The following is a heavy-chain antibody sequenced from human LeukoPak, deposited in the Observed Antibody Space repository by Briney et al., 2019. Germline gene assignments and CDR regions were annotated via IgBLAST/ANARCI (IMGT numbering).Heavy chain of an antibody. D-gene: IGHD2-15*01. CDR1: GYTFTGYY. J-gene: IGHJ5*02. Sequence: ASVKVSCKASGYTFTGYYMHWVRQAPGQGLEWMGWINPNSGGTNYAQKFQGRVTITRDTSISTAYMELSRLRSDDTAVYYCARSPPHLSVVVVAATPNWFDPWGQGTLVTVSS. CDR2: INPNSGGT. V-gene: IGHV1-2*02. CDR3: ARSPPHLSVVVVAATPNWFDP.